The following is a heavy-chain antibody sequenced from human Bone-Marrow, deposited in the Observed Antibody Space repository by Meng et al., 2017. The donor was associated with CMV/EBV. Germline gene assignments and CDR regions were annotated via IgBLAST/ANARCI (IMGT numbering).Heavy chain of an antibody. V-gene: IGHV3-7*01. D-gene: IGHD1-26*01. CDR1: GFTYRSYW. Sequence: GESLKISCAASGFTYRSYWMAWVRQAPGKGLEWVANIKQDGSGSFYVDSVKGRFTISRDNAKSSLYLQMNSLRVEDTAVYYCARAGYMAGGSYRIGSYYFDYWGQGTLVTVSS. J-gene: IGHJ4*02. CDR2: IKQDGSGS. CDR3: ARAGYMAGGSYRIGSYYFDY.